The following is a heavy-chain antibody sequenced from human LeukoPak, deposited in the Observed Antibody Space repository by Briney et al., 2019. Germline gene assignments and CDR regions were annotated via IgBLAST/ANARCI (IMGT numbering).Heavy chain of an antibody. V-gene: IGHV4-30-2*01. CDR1: GGSISSDTYS. CDR2: IFHTGNT. J-gene: IGHJ4*02. D-gene: IGHD5-12*01. Sequence: SQTLSLTCTVSGGSISSDTYSYDWIQQPPGKGLEWIGYIFHTGNTYYSPSLKSRVTIAIAMSKNQFSLKLSSVTAADTAVYYCARGYSDYPYYFDNWGQGTLVTVSS. CDR3: ARGYSDYPYYFDN.